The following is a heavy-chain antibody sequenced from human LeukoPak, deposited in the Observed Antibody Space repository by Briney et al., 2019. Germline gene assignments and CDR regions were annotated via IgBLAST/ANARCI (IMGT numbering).Heavy chain of an antibody. J-gene: IGHJ4*02. CDR2: IKHDGTEQ. Sequence: GGSLRLSCAASGFIFSSHWMSWVRQAPGKGLEWVANIKHDGTEQYFVDSVKGRFTISRDNAKNSLFLQMNSLRADDTAVYYCAKATYSSSWNLYFDYWGQGTLVTVSS. D-gene: IGHD6-13*01. CDR3: AKATYSSSWNLYFDY. CDR1: GFIFSSHW. V-gene: IGHV3-7*05.